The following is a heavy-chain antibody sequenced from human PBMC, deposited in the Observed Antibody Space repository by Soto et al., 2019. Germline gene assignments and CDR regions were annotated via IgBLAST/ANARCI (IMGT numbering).Heavy chain of an antibody. Sequence: GGSLRLSCAASGFTFNTYAMTWVRQAPGKGLEWVSTISGSGGSTYYADSVKGRFTISRDNSKNTLYLQMNTLRAEDTALYYCATGMDHDNWGPGTLVTVSS. J-gene: IGHJ4*02. CDR2: ISGSGGST. V-gene: IGHV3-23*01. CDR3: ATGMDHDN. CDR1: GFTFNTYA.